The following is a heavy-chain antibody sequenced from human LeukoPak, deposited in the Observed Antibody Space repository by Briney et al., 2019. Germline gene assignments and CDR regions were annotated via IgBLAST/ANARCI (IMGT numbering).Heavy chain of an antibody. CDR2: LSGSGGGT. J-gene: IGHJ4*02. V-gene: IGHV3-23*01. CDR1: GITLSNYG. D-gene: IGHD3-10*01. CDR3: AKRGVVIRVFLVGFHKEAYYFDS. Sequence: GGSLRLSCAVSGITLSNYGMSWVRQAPGKGLEWVAGLSGSGGGTNYADSVQGRFTISRDNPKNTLYLQMNSLRAEDTAVYFCAKRGVVIRVFLVGFHKEAYYFDSWGQGALITVSS.